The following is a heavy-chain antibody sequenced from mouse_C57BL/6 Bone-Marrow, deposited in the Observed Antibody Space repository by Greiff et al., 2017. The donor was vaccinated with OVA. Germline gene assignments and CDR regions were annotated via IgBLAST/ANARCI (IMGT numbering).Heavy chain of an antibody. D-gene: IGHD2-2*01. Sequence: EVQLQQSGPELVKPGASVKISCKASGYSFTGYYMNWVKQSPEKSLEWIGEINPSTGGTTYNQKFKAKATLTVDKSSSTAYMQLKSLTSEDSAVYYGAIYYGYDGFLYAMDYWGQGTSVTVSS. CDR1: GYSFTGYY. J-gene: IGHJ4*01. CDR3: AIYYGYDGFLYAMDY. V-gene: IGHV1-42*01. CDR2: INPSTGGT.